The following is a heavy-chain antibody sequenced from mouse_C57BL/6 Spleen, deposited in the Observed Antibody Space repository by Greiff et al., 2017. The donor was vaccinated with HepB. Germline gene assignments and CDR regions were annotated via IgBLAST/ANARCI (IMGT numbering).Heavy chain of an antibody. J-gene: IGHJ2*01. CDR1: GFTFSDYY. CDR3: ARRDYYGSSLDY. D-gene: IGHD1-1*01. CDR2: ISNGGGST. V-gene: IGHV5-12*01. Sequence: EVKLMESGGGLVQPGGSLKLSCAASGFTFSDYYMYWVRQTPEKRLEWVAYISNGGGSTYYPDTVKGRFTISRDNAKNTLYLQMSRLKSEDTAMYYCARRDYYGSSLDYWGQGTTLTVSS.